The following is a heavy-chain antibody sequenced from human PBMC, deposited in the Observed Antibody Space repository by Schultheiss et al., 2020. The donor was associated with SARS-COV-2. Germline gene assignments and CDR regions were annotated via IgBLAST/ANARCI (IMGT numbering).Heavy chain of an antibody. D-gene: IGHD4-17*01. CDR3: ASGPYGDYAFDI. J-gene: IGHJ3*02. CDR1: GYTFTGYY. Sequence: SFQASGYTFTGYYMHWVRQAPGQGLEWMGWINPNSGGTNYAQKFQGRVTMTRDTSASTAYMELSSLRSEDTAVYYCASGPYGDYAFDIWGQGTTVTVSS. V-gene: IGHV1-2*02. CDR2: INPNSGGT.